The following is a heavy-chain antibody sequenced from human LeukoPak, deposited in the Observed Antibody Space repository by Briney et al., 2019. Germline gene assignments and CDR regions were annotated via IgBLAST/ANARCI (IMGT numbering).Heavy chain of an antibody. CDR3: ARDRVSSGWYFDY. D-gene: IGHD6-19*01. CDR1: GFTLSSYW. V-gene: IGHV3-7*03. Sequence: GGSLRLSCAASGFTLSSYWMSWVRQAPGKGLEWVANIKQDGSEKYYVDSVKGRFTISRDNAKNSLYLQMNSLRAEDTAVYYCARDRVSSGWYFDYWGQGTLVTVSS. J-gene: IGHJ4*02. CDR2: IKQDGSEK.